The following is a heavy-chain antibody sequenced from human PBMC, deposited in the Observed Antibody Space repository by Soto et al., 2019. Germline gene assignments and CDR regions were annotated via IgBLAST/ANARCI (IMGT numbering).Heavy chain of an antibody. D-gene: IGHD3-3*02. CDR1: GYTFTSYY. V-gene: IGHV1-46*03. CDR3: ARPHFDNDAFDI. CDR2: INPSGGST. J-gene: IGHJ3*02. Sequence: GXSVKVSCKASGYTFTSYYMHWVRQAPGQGLEWMGIINPSGGSTSYAQKFQGRVTMTRDTSTSTVYMELSSLRSEDTAVYYCARPHFDNDAFDIWGQGTMVTVSS.